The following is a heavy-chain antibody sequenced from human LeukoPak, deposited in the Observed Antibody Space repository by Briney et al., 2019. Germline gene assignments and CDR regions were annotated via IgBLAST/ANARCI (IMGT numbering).Heavy chain of an antibody. CDR1: GGSFSGYY. J-gene: IGHJ5*02. D-gene: IGHD3-16*01. CDR3: ARAPIPYDRSRTDYRFDP. CDR2: INHSGST. Sequence: PSETLSLTCAVYGGSFSGYYWSWIRQPPGKGLEWIGEINHSGSTNYNPSLKSRVTISLDTSKSQFSLKLTSVTAADTAVYYCARAPIPYDRSRTDYRFDPWGQGTLVTVAS. V-gene: IGHV4-34*01.